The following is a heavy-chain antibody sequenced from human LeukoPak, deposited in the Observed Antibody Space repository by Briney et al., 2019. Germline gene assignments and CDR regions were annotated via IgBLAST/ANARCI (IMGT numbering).Heavy chain of an antibody. D-gene: IGHD2-15*01. Sequence: SVKVSCKTSGGTFSSYAISWVRQAPGQGLEWMGGIIPIFGTANYAQKFQGRVTITADESTSTAYMELSSLRSEDTAVYYCARARQRIVVVVAATPGAFDIWGQGTMVTVSS. CDR1: GGTFSSYA. V-gene: IGHV1-69*13. CDR2: IIPIFGTA. CDR3: ARARQRIVVVVAATPGAFDI. J-gene: IGHJ3*02.